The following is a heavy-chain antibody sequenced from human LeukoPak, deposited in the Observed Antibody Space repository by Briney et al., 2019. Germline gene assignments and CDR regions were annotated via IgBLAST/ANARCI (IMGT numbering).Heavy chain of an antibody. J-gene: IGHJ3*02. D-gene: IGHD3-16*01. V-gene: IGHV4-59*12. Sequence: SETLSLTCTVSGGSISSYYWSWIRQPPGKGLEWIGYIYYSGSTNYNPSLKSRVTISVDTSKNQFSLKLSSVTAADTAMYYCASVLGGHAFDIWGQGTVVTVSS. CDR3: ASVLGGHAFDI. CDR1: GGSISSYY. CDR2: IYYSGST.